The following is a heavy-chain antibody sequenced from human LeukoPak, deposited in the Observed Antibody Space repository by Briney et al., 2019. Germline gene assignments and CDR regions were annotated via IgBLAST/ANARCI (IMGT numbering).Heavy chain of an antibody. CDR3: ARHYGP. CDR2: IYDSGST. CDR1: GGSIRSSYYY. J-gene: IGHJ5*02. Sequence: SETPFPTRTVSGGSIRSSYYYLGWVPPPPGKGLEWIGSIYDSGSTYYNPSLKSRVTISVDTSKNQFSLKLNSVTAADTAVYYCARHYGPWGQGTLVTVSS. V-gene: IGHV4-39*01. D-gene: IGHD3-10*01.